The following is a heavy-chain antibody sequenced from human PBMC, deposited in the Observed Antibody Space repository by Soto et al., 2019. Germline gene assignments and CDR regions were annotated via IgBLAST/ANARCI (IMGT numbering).Heavy chain of an antibody. J-gene: IGHJ4*02. CDR2: IIPMFGTA. V-gene: IGHV1-69*12. CDR3: ASGIQLWLRRINNGYSG. D-gene: IGHD5-18*01. Sequence: QVQLVQSGAEVKKPESSVKVSCKAPGGTFSTYAISWVRQAPGQGLEWMGGIIPMFGTANYAHRFQDRVTLTAAESTNTVYMELSSLRAEDTAVYFCASGIQLWLRRINNGYSGWGQGTLVTVSS. CDR1: GGTFSTYA.